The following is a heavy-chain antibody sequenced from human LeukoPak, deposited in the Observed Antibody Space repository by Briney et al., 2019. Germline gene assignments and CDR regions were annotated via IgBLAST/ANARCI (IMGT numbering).Heavy chain of an antibody. CDR3: AKDLGIAEDAFDI. Sequence: GGSLRLSCAASGFTFSSYAMHWVRQAPGKGLEWVAVISYDGSNKYYADSVKGRFTISRDNSKNTLYLQMNSLRAEDTAVYYCAKDLGIAEDAFDIWGQGTMVTVSS. D-gene: IGHD6-13*01. V-gene: IGHV3-30-3*01. CDR1: GFTFSSYA. J-gene: IGHJ3*02. CDR2: ISYDGSNK.